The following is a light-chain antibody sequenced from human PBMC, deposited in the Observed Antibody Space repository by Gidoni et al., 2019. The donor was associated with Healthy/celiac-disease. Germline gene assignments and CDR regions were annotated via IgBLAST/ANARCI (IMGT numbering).Light chain of an antibody. J-gene: IGKJ5*01. CDR1: QSVSSY. CDR3: QQRSNWPPLT. CDR2: DAS. Sequence: EIVLTQSPATLSLSPGERATLSCRASQSVSSYLAWYQQKPGQAPRLLIYDASNRATGIPPRFSGSGCGADFSLTISSLVPDDFAVYYCQQRSNWPPLTFGQGTRLEIK. V-gene: IGKV3-11*01.